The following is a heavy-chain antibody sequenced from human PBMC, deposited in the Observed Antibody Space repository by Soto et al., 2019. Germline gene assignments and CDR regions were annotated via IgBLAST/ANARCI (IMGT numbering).Heavy chain of an antibody. Sequence: EVQLVESGGGLVKPGGSLRLSCAASGFTFSNAWMNWVRQAPGKGLEWVGRIKSKTDGGTTDYAAPVKGRFTVSRDDSKNTLYLQVNSLKTEDTAVYYCTTGIARARSGSVPYWGQGTLVTVSS. CDR3: TTGIARARSGSVPY. CDR1: GFTFSNAW. J-gene: IGHJ4*02. CDR2: IKSKTDGGTT. V-gene: IGHV3-15*07. D-gene: IGHD6-13*01.